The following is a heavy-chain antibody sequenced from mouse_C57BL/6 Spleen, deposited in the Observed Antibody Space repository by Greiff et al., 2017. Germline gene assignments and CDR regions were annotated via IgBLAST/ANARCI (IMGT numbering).Heavy chain of an antibody. CDR2: ISYSGST. Sequence: EVKLMESGPGMVKPSQSLSLTCTVTGYSITSGYDWHWIRHFPGNKLEWMGYISYSGSTNYNPSLKSRISITHDTSKNHFFLKLNSVTTEDAATYYCARDGLGYFDYWGQGTTLTVSS. V-gene: IGHV3-1*01. CDR3: ARDGLGYFDY. CDR1: GYSITSGYD. J-gene: IGHJ2*01. D-gene: IGHD4-1*01.